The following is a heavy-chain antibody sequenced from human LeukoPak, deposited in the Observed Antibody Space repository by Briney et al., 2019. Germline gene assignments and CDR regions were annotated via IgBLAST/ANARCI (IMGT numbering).Heavy chain of an antibody. D-gene: IGHD3-22*01. CDR3: AKDCNYYDSSGYYYPDAFDI. CDR1: GFTFSSYA. V-gene: IGHV3-23*01. CDR2: ISGSGGST. J-gene: IGHJ3*02. Sequence: GGSLRLSCAASGFTFSSYAMSWVRQAPGKGLEWVSAISGSGGSTYYADSVKGRFTISRDNSKNTLYLQMNSLRAEDTAVYYCAKDCNYYDSSGYYYPDAFDIWGQGTMVTVSS.